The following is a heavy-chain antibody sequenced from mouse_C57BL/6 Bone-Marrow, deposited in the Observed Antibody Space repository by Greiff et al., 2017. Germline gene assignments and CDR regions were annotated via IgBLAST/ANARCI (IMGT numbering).Heavy chain of an antibody. CDR3: SLLLRYVYYFDY. D-gene: IGHD1-1*01. CDR1: GFNIKDDY. CDR2: IDPENGDT. J-gene: IGHJ2*01. Sequence: VQLQQSGAELVRPGASVKLSCTASGFNIKDDYMHWVKQRPEQGLEWIGWIDPENGDTEYASKVQGKATITADNSSNTAYLQLSSLTSEDTAVYYCSLLLRYVYYFDYWGQGTTRTVSS. V-gene: IGHV14-4*01.